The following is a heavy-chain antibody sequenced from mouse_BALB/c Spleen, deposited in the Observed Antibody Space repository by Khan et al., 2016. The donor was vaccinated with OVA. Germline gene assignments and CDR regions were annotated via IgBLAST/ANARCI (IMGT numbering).Heavy chain of an antibody. CDR1: GFTFSDYY. CDR3: AREGYGGVAY. CDR2: ISAGGSYT. D-gene: IGHD1-1*02. Sequence: EVQLVESGGGLVKPGGSLKLSCAASGFTFSDYYMYWVRQTPDKRLEWVATISAGGSYTYYPDSVKGRFTISRDNAKNNLYLQMSSLRSEDTAMXYCAREGYGGVAYWGQGTLVTVSA. J-gene: IGHJ3*01. V-gene: IGHV5-4*02.